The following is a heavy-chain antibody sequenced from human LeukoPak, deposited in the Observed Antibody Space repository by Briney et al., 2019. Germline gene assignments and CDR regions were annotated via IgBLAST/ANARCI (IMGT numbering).Heavy chain of an antibody. CDR2: ISANGRST. D-gene: IGHD6-6*01. J-gene: IGHJ4*02. CDR1: GLTFSNYV. V-gene: IGHV3-23*01. CDR3: AKDLYSSSSDY. Sequence: PGGSLRLSCAASGLTFSNYVMSWVRQAPGKGLEWVSAISANGRSTYYADSVKGRFTVSRDNSKNTPYLQMNRLRAEDTAVYYCAKDLYSSSSDYWGQGTLVTVSS.